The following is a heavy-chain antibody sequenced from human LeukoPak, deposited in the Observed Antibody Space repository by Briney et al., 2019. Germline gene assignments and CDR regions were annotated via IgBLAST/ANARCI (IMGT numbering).Heavy chain of an antibody. CDR3: ARSPSGDYRYYYYYYGMDV. CDR2: IYPGDPDT. J-gene: IGHJ6*02. V-gene: IGHV5-51*01. CDR1: GYSFTSYW. Sequence: GESLKISCKGSGYSFTSYWIGWVRQMPGKGLEWMGIIYPGDPDTRYSPSFQGQVTISADKSISTAYLQWSSLKASDTAMYYCARSPSGDYRYYYYYYGMDVWGQGTTVTVSS. D-gene: IGHD4-11*01.